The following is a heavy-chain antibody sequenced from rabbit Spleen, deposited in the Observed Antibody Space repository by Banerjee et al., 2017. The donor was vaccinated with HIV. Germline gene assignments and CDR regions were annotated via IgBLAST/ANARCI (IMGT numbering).Heavy chain of an antibody. CDR1: GLDFSGGYD. CDR3: ARVSETSGWGEDL. J-gene: IGHJ4*01. Sequence: QSLEESGGGLVKPGASLTLTCKASGLDFSGGYDMCWVRQAPGKGLEWIGYIYSAIGYTYYASWAKGRFTISKTSSTTVTLQMTSLTVADTATYFCARVSETSGWGEDLWGPGTLVTVS. D-gene: IGHD4-1*01. CDR2: IYSAIGYT. V-gene: IGHV1S40*01.